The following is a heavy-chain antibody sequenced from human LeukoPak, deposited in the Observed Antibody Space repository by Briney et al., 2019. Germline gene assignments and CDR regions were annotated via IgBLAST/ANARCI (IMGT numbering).Heavy chain of an antibody. Sequence: SETLSLTCTVSGGSVSSGSYYWSWIRQPPGKGLEWIGYIYYSGSTNYNPSLRSRVTISVDTSKNQFSLKLSSVTAADTAVYYCASIPRYSYGPLYYYYGMDVWGQGTTVTVSS. CDR3: ASIPRYSYGPLYYYYGMDV. CDR1: GGSVSSGSYY. V-gene: IGHV4-61*01. CDR2: IYYSGST. J-gene: IGHJ6*02. D-gene: IGHD5-18*01.